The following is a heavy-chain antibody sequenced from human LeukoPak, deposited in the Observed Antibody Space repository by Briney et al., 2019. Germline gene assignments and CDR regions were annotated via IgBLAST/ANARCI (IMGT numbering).Heavy chain of an antibody. CDR1: GFTFSSYS. CDR2: ISSSSSYI. D-gene: IGHD3-10*01. V-gene: IGHV3-21*01. Sequence: GGSLRLSCAASGFTFSSYSMNWVRQAPGKGLEWVSSISSSSSYIYYADSMKGRFTISRDNAKNSLCLQMNSLRAEDTAVYYCASYYYGSGGDAFDIWGQGTMVTVSS. CDR3: ASYYYGSGGDAFDI. J-gene: IGHJ3*02.